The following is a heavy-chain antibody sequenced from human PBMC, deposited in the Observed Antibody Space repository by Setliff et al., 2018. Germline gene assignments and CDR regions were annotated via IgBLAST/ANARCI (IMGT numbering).Heavy chain of an antibody. CDR2: FDPEDGER. CDR3: ATGFLRYDILTGYYQRPHYFEY. D-gene: IGHD3-9*01. Sequence: GASVKVSCKVSGSTVTESSMHWVRQAPGKGLEWMGGFDPEDGERIYAQHFQGRLTMTDYTSTDTAYMELSSLRSEDTAVYYCATGFLRYDILTGYYQRPHYFEYWGQGTLVT. CDR1: GSTVTESS. V-gene: IGHV1-24*01. J-gene: IGHJ4*02.